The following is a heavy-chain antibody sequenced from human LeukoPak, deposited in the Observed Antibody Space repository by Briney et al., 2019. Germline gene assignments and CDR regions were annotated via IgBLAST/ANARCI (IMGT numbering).Heavy chain of an antibody. Sequence: GESLRLSCAASGFTFGDYYMSWIRQAPGKGLEWVSYISNSGNTIKEADSVKGRFTISRDNAQNSLFLQMKSLRAEDTAVYYCARYRVITNDYFDSWGQGTLVTVSS. CDR2: ISNSGNTI. D-gene: IGHD3-16*01. V-gene: IGHV3-11*01. J-gene: IGHJ4*02. CDR3: ARYRVITNDYFDS. CDR1: GFTFGDYY.